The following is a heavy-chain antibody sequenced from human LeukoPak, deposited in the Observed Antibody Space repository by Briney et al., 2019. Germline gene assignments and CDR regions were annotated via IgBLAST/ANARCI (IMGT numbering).Heavy chain of an antibody. J-gene: IGHJ4*02. CDR2: INPNSGGT. D-gene: IGHD6-13*01. CDR3: AIVTAAGAKGVDY. V-gene: IGHV1-2*06. CDR1: GYTFIGYY. Sequence: ASVKVSCKASGYTFIGYYMHWVRQAPGQGLEWMGRINPNSGGTNYAQKFQGRVTMTRDTSISTAYMELGRLRSDDTAVYYCAIVTAAGAKGVDYWGQGTLVTVPS.